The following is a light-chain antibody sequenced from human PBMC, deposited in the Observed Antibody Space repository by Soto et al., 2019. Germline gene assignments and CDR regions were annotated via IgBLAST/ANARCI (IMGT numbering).Light chain of an antibody. CDR2: AAS. J-gene: IGKJ1*01. Sequence: DIQLTQSPSFLSASVGDRVIITCRASQDISSYLAWYQQRPGKVPRFLTHAASTLQSGVPSRFSAAGSGTTFTLTISSLQPEDIATYYCQQLNRFPRTSGQGTKVEV. CDR3: QQLNRFPRT. CDR1: QDISSY. V-gene: IGKV1-9*01.